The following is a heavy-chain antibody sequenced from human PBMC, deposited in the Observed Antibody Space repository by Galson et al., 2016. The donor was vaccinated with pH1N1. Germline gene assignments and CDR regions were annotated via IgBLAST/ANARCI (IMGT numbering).Heavy chain of an antibody. D-gene: IGHD3-3*01. CDR1: GFTFSNYG. CDR3: ARVWSYDFWSGVGDFYFDY. Sequence: SLRLSCAASGFTFSNYGMHWVRQAPGKGLEWVAVISYDGGKKFYADSVKGRFTISRDNSNNTLYLQMNSLRAEDTAVYYCARVWSYDFWSGVGDFYFDYWGQGILVTVSS. V-gene: IGHV3-30*03. CDR2: ISYDGGKK. J-gene: IGHJ4*02.